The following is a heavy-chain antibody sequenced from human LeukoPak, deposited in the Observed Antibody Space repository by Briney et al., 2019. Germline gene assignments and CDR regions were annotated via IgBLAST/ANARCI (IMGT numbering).Heavy chain of an antibody. CDR3: ARDLRGITVAGPKNYYYMDV. Sequence: PSETLSLTCTVSGGSISSYYWSWIRQPPGKGLEWIGYIYDTGSTNYNPSLKSRVTISVDTSKNQFSLKLSSVTAADTAVYYCARDLRGITVAGPKNYYYMDVWGKGTTVTVSS. CDR1: GGSISSYY. D-gene: IGHD6-19*01. CDR2: IYDTGST. V-gene: IGHV4-59*01. J-gene: IGHJ6*03.